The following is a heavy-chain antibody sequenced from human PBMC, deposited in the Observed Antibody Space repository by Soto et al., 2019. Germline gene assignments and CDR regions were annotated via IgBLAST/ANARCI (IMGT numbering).Heavy chain of an antibody. D-gene: IGHD4-17*01. V-gene: IGHV1-46*01. CDR2: INPSGGST. Sequence: ASVKVSCKASGYTFTSYYMHWVRQAPGQGLEWMGIINPSGGSTSYAQKFQGRVTMTRDTSTSTVYMELSSLRSEDTAVYYCARDMSPDYGDYVRGFDYWGQGTLVTVSS. CDR1: GYTFTSYY. CDR3: ARDMSPDYGDYVRGFDY. J-gene: IGHJ4*02.